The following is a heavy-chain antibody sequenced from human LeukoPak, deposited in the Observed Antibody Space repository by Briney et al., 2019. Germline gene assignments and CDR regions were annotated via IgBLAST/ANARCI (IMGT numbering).Heavy chain of an antibody. CDR1: GFTFSSYE. V-gene: IGHV3-48*03. Sequence: GGFLRLSCAASGFTFSSYEMNWVRQAPGKGLEWVSYISSSGSTIYYADSVKGRFTISRDNAKNSLYLQMNSLRAEDTAVYYCARDHGETFAYWGQGTLVTVSS. CDR2: ISSSGSTI. J-gene: IGHJ4*02. D-gene: IGHD7-27*01. CDR3: ARDHGETFAY.